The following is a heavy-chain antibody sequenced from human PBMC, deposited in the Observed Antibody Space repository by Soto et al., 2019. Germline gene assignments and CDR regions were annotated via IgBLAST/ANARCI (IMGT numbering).Heavy chain of an antibody. D-gene: IGHD1-26*01. CDR2: TYYRSKWYN. V-gene: IGHV6-1*01. Sequence: SQTLSLTCAISGDSVSSSSVTWDWIRKYPSRGLEWLGRTYYRSKWYNDYAESVKSRITINPDTSKNQFSLHLNSVTPEDTAVYYCVRLIGNSWLDFWGQGTLVTVSS. J-gene: IGHJ5*01. CDR3: VRLIGNSWLDF. CDR1: GDSVSSSSVT.